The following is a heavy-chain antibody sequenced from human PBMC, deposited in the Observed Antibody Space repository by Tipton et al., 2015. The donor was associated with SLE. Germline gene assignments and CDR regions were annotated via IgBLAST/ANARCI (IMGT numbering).Heavy chain of an antibody. D-gene: IGHD6-13*01. CDR3: ARLGIATTGTNKYFQH. Sequence: TLSLTCAVYGGSISSRNWWSWIRQPPGKGLEWIGEIDHSGSTNYNPSLESRVTISIDKSRNQFSLKLSSVTAADTAVYYCARLGIATTGTNKYFQHWGQGTLVTVSS. J-gene: IGHJ1*01. CDR1: GGSISSRNW. V-gene: IGHV4-4*02. CDR2: IDHSGST.